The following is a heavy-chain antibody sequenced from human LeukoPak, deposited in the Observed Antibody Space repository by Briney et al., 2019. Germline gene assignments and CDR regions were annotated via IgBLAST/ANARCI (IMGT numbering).Heavy chain of an antibody. CDR2: INTNTGNP. Sequence: ASVKVSCKASGYTFTTYALNWVRQDPGQGLEWMGWINTNTGNPTYAQGFTGRFVFSLDTSVRTTYLQISSLKVEDTAVYYCARDQGGYVYKGIDYWGQGTLVTVSS. CDR1: GYTFTTYA. J-gene: IGHJ4*02. D-gene: IGHD5-12*01. V-gene: IGHV7-4-1*02. CDR3: ARDQGGYVYKGIDY.